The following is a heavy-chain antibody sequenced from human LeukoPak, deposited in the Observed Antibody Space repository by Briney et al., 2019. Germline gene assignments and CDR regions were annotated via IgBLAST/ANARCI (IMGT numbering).Heavy chain of an antibody. V-gene: IGHV3-74*01. CDR3: AKGKAFYYDSSAYYFDY. D-gene: IGHD3-22*01. J-gene: IGHJ4*02. CDR2: INSDGRST. CDR1: GFTFSSFW. Sequence: GGSLRLSCAASGFTFSSFWMHWVRQAPGKGLVWISRINSDGRSTYYADSVKGRFTISRDNARNTLYLQMNSLRAEDTAVYYCAKGKAFYYDSSAYYFDYWGQGTLVTVSS.